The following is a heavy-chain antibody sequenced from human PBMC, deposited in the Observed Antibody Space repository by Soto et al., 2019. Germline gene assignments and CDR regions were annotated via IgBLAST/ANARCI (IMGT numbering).Heavy chain of an antibody. V-gene: IGHV3-7*05. Sequence: PGGSLRLSCAASGFTFSSYWMSWVRQAPGKGLEWVANIKQDGSEKYYVDSVKGRFTISRDNAKNSLYLQMNSLRAEDTAVYYCARDFVYQLLYRRPDYYGMDVWGQGTTVTVSS. CDR3: ARDFVYQLLYRRPDYYGMDV. D-gene: IGHD2-2*02. J-gene: IGHJ6*02. CDR1: GFTFSSYW. CDR2: IKQDGSEK.